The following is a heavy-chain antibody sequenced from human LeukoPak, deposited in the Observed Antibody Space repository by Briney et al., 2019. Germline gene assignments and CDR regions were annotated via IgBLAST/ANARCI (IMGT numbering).Heavy chain of an antibody. V-gene: IGHV3-11*04. CDR2: ISSSGSTI. CDR3: ARDRYYDFWSGSPFDY. Sequence: PGGSLRLSCAASGFTFSDYYMSWIRQAPGKGLEWVSYISSSGSTIYYADSVKGRFTISRDNAKNSLYLQMNSLRAEDTAVYYCARDRYYDFWSGSPFDYWGQGTLVTVSS. CDR1: GFTFSDYY. J-gene: IGHJ4*01. D-gene: IGHD3-3*01.